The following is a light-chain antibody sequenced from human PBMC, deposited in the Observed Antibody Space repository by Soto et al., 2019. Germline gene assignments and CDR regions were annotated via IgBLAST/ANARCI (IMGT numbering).Light chain of an antibody. J-gene: IGKJ1*01. V-gene: IGKV3-20*01. CDR1: QSVSSYY. CDR3: QQCGNSPWT. CDR2: AAS. Sequence: EIVLTQSPGTLSLSPGERATLSCRASQSVSSYYLAWYQQKPGQAPRLLIYAASSRATGIPDRFSGGGSGTDFTLTISRLEPEDFAVYYCQQCGNSPWTFGQGTKVDIK.